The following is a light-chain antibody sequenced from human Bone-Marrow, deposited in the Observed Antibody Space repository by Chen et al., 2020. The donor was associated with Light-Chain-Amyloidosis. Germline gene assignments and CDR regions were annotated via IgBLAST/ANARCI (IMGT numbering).Light chain of an antibody. J-gene: IGLJ3*02. V-gene: IGLV3-21*02. CDR1: NIGSTS. CDR3: QVWDRSSDRPV. Sequence: SYVLPQPSSVSVAPGQTATLACGGNNIGSTSVHWYQQTPGQAPLLVVYDDSDRPSGIPERLSGSNSGNTATLTISRVEAGDEADDYCQVWDRSSDRPVFGGGTKLTVL. CDR2: DDS.